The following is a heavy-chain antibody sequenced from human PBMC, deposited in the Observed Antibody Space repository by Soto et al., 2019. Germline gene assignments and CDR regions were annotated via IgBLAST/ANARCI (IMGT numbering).Heavy chain of an antibody. D-gene: IGHD3-16*02. CDR2: IWYDGSNK. V-gene: IGHV3-33*08. Sequence: GGSLRLSCAASGFTFSSYGMHWVHQAPGKGLEWVAVIWYDGSNKYYADSVKGRFTISRDNSKNTLYLQMNSLRAEDTAVYYCAREGYYDYVWGSYRPSTYGMDVWGQGTTVTVSS. J-gene: IGHJ6*02. CDR1: GFTFSSYG. CDR3: AREGYYDYVWGSYRPSTYGMDV.